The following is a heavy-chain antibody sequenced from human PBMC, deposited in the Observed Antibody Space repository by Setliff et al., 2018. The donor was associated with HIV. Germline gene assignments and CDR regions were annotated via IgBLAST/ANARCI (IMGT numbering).Heavy chain of an antibody. J-gene: IGHJ4*02. V-gene: IGHV4-4*02. CDR2: IYHTGST. CDR3: ARDDTVVRGHIDY. CDR1: GGSISSNW. Sequence: SETLSLTCAVSGGSISSNWWSWVRQSPGKGLEWIGEIYHTGSTYYNPSLKSRVTISVDTSKNQFSLKLSSVTAADTAVYYCARDDTVVRGHIDYWGQGTLVTVSS. D-gene: IGHD3-10*01.